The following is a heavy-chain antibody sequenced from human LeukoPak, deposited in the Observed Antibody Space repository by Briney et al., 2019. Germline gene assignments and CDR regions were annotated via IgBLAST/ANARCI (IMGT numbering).Heavy chain of an antibody. CDR2: LHYDGIDK. CDR1: GFTFSSNV. CDR3: TKEGGDTVVLQEAQAFDV. V-gene: IGHV3-30*02. D-gene: IGHD2-2*01. J-gene: IGHJ3*01. Sequence: GGSLRLSCAASGFTFSSNVMVWVRQAPGKGLEWVAYLHYDGIDKNYGDTVKGRFIISRDNSKNTLYLQLNSLRDEDTAIYYCTKEGGDTVVLQEAQAFDVWGQGTLVTVSS.